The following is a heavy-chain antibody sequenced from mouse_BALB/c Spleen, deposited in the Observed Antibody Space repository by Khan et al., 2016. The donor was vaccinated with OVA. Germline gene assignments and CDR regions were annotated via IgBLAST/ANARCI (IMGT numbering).Heavy chain of an antibody. CDR3: TRDRMDY. J-gene: IGHJ2*03. CDR2: INPTYGYT. Sequence: QVQLKQSGAELAKPGASVKMSCKASGYTFTTYWMHWVKQRPGQGLEWIGYINPTYGYTAYNEKFKDRATLSADKSSSTAYMQLSSLTSEDSAVYYGTRDRMDYGGQGTRLTVS. CDR1: GYTFTTYW. V-gene: IGHV1-7*01.